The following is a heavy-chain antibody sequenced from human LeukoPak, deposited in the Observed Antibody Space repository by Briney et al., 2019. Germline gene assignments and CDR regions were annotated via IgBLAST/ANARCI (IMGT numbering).Heavy chain of an antibody. D-gene: IGHD4-17*01. CDR2: ISSSSSYI. CDR1: GFTFSSYS. Sequence: GGSLRLSCAASGFTFSSYSMNWVRQAPGKGLEWVSSISSSSSYIYYADSVKGRFTISRDNAKNSLYLQTNSLRAEDTAVYYCARQDYGDYTYGDWGQGTLVTVSS. CDR3: ARQDYGDYTYGD. J-gene: IGHJ4*02. V-gene: IGHV3-21*01.